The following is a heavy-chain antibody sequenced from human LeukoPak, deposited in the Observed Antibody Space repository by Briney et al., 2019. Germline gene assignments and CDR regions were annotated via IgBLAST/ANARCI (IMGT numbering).Heavy chain of an antibody. CDR1: GGSISSYY. V-gene: IGHV4-59*08. Sequence: PSETLSLTCTVSGGSISSYYWSWIRQPPGKGLEWIGYIYYSGSTNYNPSLKSRVTISVDMSKNQFSLKLSSVTAADTAVYYCARRSDYYDSSGYYVGYFDYWGQGTLVTVSS. D-gene: IGHD3-22*01. CDR3: ARRSDYYDSSGYYVGYFDY. CDR2: IYYSGST. J-gene: IGHJ4*02.